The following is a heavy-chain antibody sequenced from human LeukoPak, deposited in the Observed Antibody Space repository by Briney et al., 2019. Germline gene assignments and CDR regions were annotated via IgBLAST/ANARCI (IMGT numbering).Heavy chain of an antibody. Sequence: MASETLSLTCAVYGGSFSGYYWSWIRQPRGKGLEWIGEINHSGSTNYNPSLKSQVTISVDTSKNQFSLKLSSVTAADTAVYYCARTYSLDAFDIWGQGTMVTVSS. CDR1: GGSFSGYY. V-gene: IGHV4-34*01. D-gene: IGHD4-11*01. CDR2: INHSGST. CDR3: ARTYSLDAFDI. J-gene: IGHJ3*02.